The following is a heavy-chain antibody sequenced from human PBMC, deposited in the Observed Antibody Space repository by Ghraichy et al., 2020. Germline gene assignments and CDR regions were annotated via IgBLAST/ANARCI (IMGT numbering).Heavy chain of an antibody. CDR3: ARESSSYYGGNSHYFDY. D-gene: IGHD4-23*01. Sequence: SETLSLTCTVSGGSISGYYWTWIRQPPGKGLEWIGYIYYSGSTNYNPSLKSRVTVSVDTSKNQFSLKLTSVTAADTAVYYCARESSSYYGGNSHYFDYWGQGTLVTVSS. CDR2: IYYSGST. V-gene: IGHV4-59*01. J-gene: IGHJ4*02. CDR1: GGSISGYY.